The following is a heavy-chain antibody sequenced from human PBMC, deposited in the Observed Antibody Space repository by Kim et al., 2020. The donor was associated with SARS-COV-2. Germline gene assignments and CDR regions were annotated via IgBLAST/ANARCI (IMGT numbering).Heavy chain of an antibody. CDR3: AKCVGATMAYYYGMDV. Sequence: GGSLRLSCAASGFFFSSYGMYWVRQAPGKGLEWVAVISYDGSNKYYADSVQGRFTISRDNSKNTLFLQMNSLRAEDTAVSYCAKCVGATMAYYYGMDVWGQGTTVTVSS. D-gene: IGHD1-26*01. J-gene: IGHJ6*02. CDR1: GFFFSSYG. V-gene: IGHV3-30*18. CDR2: ISYDGSNK.